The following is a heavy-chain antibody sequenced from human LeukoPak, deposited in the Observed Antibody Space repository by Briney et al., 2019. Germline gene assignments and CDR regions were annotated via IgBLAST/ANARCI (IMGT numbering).Heavy chain of an antibody. J-gene: IGHJ3*01. CDR1: GYLFTGYG. V-gene: IGHV1-18*01. Sequence: ASVKVSCKVFGYLFTGYGISWVRQAPGQGLEWMGWISAYDGYTKNAQKIQDRVIMTTDTSTSTAYMELRSLRSDDTAVYYCARNEVARATDAFDLWGQGTMVTVSS. D-gene: IGHD2-15*01. CDR2: ISAYDGYT. CDR3: ARNEVARATDAFDL.